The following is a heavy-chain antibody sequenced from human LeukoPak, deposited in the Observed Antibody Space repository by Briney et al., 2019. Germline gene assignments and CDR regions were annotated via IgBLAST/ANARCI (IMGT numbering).Heavy chain of an antibody. J-gene: IGHJ4*02. V-gene: IGHV1-2*02. CDR1: GYTFTGYY. D-gene: IGHD5-12*01. CDR3: APVATDY. CDR2: INPNSGAP. Sequence: ASVKVSCKASGYTFTGYYIHWVRQAPGQGLEWMGWINPNSGAPNYAQNFQGRVTMTRDTSISTVYMELSRLRSDDTAVYYCAPVATDYWGQGTLVTVSS.